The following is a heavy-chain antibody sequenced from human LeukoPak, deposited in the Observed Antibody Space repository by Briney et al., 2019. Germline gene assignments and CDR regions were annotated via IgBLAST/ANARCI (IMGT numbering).Heavy chain of an antibody. CDR3: ARYCSSTSCYVDHDAFDI. V-gene: IGHV4-34*01. CDR2: INHSGST. Sequence: SETLSLTCAAYGGTFSGYYWSWIRQPPGKGLEWIGEINHSGSTYYNPSLKSRVTISVDRSKNQFSLKLSSVTAADTAVYYCARYCSSTSCYVDHDAFDIWGQGTMVTVSS. J-gene: IGHJ3*02. D-gene: IGHD2-2*01. CDR1: GGTFSGYY.